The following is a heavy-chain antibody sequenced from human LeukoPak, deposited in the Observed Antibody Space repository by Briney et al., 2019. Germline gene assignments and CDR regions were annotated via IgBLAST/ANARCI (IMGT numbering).Heavy chain of an antibody. V-gene: IGHV3-48*03. Sequence: HPGGSLRLSCATSGFSFTTYEMNWVRQAPGKGLEWVSYITSSGDIKTYADPVKGRFTISRDNAKNSLYLQMNSLRAEDTAVYYCARIPPTGGNFLDYWGQGTLVTVSS. CDR1: GFSFTTYE. CDR2: ITSSGDIK. J-gene: IGHJ4*02. CDR3: ARIPPTGGNFLDY. D-gene: IGHD4-23*01.